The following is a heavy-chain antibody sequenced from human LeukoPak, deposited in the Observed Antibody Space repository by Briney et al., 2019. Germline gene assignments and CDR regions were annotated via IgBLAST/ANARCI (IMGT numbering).Heavy chain of an antibody. V-gene: IGHV4-4*07. J-gene: IGHJ4*02. CDR2: IYTSGNT. D-gene: IGHD5-24*01. CDR3: ARHRTMAFIDY. CDR1: GGSISSYY. Sequence: SETLSLTCTVSGGSISSYYWSWIRQPAGKGLEWIGRIYTSGNTNYNPSLKSRVTISLDTSKNQFSLKLSSVTAADTAVYSCARHRTMAFIDYWGQGTLVTVSS.